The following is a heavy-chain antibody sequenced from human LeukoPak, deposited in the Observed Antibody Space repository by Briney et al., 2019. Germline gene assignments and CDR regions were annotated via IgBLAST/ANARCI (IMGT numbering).Heavy chain of an antibody. CDR1: GFTFSSYG. CDR2: IWYDGSNK. CDR3: AKDRFSGILTGYYKAPLGD. J-gene: IGHJ4*02. Sequence: GRSLRLSCAASGFTFSSYGMHWVRQAPGKGLEWVAVIWYDGSNKYYADSVKGRFTISRDNSKNTLYLQMNSLRAEDRAVYYCAKDRFSGILTGYYKAPLGDWGQGTLVTVSS. V-gene: IGHV3-33*06. D-gene: IGHD3-9*01.